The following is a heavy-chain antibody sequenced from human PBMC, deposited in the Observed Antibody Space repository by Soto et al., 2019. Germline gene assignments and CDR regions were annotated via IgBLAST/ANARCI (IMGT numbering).Heavy chain of an antibody. CDR1: GYSISSGYY. CDR2: IYHIGST. D-gene: IGHD5-18*01. V-gene: IGHV4-38-2*01. CDR3: ALHTGWVGH. J-gene: IGHJ4*02. Sequence: PSQTLSLTCAVSGYSISSGYYWGWIRLPPGKGLEWIGSIYHIGSTYYNPSLKGRVTISXXXCXXXXXLXXSXXTAXDTAGDSYALHTGWVGHWGEGTGVSLCS.